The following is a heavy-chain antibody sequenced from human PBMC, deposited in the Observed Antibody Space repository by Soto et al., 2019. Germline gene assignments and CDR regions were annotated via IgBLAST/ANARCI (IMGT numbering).Heavy chain of an antibody. J-gene: IGHJ6*02. Sequence: SETLSLTCTVSGGFINNSAYYWGWIRQSPGKGLDWIASGFYGGRTYYNPSLKSRVTFSLDTSKSRFSLQLSSVTAADTAVYYCARHGAYSTSVYYYYGMDVWGQGTTVTVSS. D-gene: IGHD6-13*01. CDR1: GGFINNSAYY. V-gene: IGHV4-39*01. CDR3: ARHGAYSTSVYYYYGMDV. CDR2: GFYGGRT.